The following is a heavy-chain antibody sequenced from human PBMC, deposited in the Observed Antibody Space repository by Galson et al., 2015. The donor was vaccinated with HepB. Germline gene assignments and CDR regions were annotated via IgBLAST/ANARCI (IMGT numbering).Heavy chain of an antibody. Sequence: SLRLSCAASGFPFSTYAMTWVRQAPGKGLNWVSSIRGGGDTTYYADSVKGRFTISRDNSKNTLYLQMNSLRAEDTAVYYCARDLEWDWYFDLWGRGTLVTVSS. CDR2: IRGGGDTT. D-gene: IGHD1-1*01. CDR1: GFPFSTYA. CDR3: ARDLEWDWYFDL. V-gene: IGHV3-23*01. J-gene: IGHJ2*01.